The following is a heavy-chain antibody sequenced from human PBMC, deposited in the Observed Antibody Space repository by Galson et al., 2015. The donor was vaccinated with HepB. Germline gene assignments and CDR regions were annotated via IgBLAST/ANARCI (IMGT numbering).Heavy chain of an antibody. J-gene: IGHJ4*02. V-gene: IGHV3-23*01. CDR1: GFTFSSYA. D-gene: IGHD3-22*01. CDR3: ANPRLSGYCRTDIDY. Sequence: SLRLSCAASGFTFSSYAMSWVRQAPGKGLEWVSAISGSGGSTYYADSVKGRFTISRDNSKNTLYLQMNSLRAEDTAVYYCANPRLSGYCRTDIDYWGQGTLVTASS. CDR2: ISGSGGST.